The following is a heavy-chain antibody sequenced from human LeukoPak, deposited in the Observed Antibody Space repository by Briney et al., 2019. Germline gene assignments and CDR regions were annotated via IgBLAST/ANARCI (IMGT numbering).Heavy chain of an antibody. V-gene: IGHV4-34*01. CDR1: GGSFSGYY. CDR2: INHSGST. J-gene: IGHJ5*02. Sequence: PSETLSLTCAVYGGSFSGYYWSWIRQPPGKGLEWIGEINHSGSTNYNPSLKSRVTISVDTSKNQFSLKLSSETAADTAVYYCARETRGYSYGWRLAGDWFDPWGQGTLVTVSS. CDR3: ARETRGYSYGWRLAGDWFDP. D-gene: IGHD5-18*01.